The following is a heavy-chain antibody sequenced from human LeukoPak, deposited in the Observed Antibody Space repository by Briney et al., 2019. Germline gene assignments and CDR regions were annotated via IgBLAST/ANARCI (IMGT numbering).Heavy chain of an antibody. V-gene: IGHV3-23*01. CDR3: AKARYYDSSGLGQH. CDR2: ISGSGGST. Sequence: GGSLRLSCAASGFTFSSYAMSWVRQAPGKGLEWVSAISGSGGSTYYADSVKGRFTISRDNSKNTLYLQMNSLRAEDTAVYYCAKARYYDSSGLGQHWGQGTLVNVSS. D-gene: IGHD3-22*01. CDR1: GFTFSSYA. J-gene: IGHJ1*01.